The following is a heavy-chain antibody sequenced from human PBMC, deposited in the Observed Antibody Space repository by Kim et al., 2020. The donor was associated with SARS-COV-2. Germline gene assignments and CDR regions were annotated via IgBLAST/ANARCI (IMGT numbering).Heavy chain of an antibody. V-gene: IGHV4-59*09. J-gene: IGHJ5*01. Sequence: SWSTKYNPALNSRVTISVETSKWQFSLKLNSVTAADTAVYYCARGANWFESWGQGTLVTVSS. CDR2: SWST. CDR3: ARGANWFES.